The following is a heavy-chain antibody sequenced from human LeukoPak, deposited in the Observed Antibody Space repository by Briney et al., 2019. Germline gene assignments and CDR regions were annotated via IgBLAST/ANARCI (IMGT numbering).Heavy chain of an antibody. CDR3: ATDRYCSSTSCYTAPSVFDP. CDR2: FDPEDGET. CDR1: GYTLTELS. V-gene: IGHV1-24*01. J-gene: IGHJ5*02. Sequence: ASVKVSCKVSGYTLTELSMQWVRQAPGKGLEWMGGFDPEDGETIYAQKFQGRVTMTEDTSTDTAYMELSSLRSEDTAVYYCATDRYCSSTSCYTAPSVFDPWGQGTLVTVSS. D-gene: IGHD2-2*02.